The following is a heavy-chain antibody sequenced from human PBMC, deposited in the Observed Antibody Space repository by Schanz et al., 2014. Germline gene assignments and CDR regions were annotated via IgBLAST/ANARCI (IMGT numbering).Heavy chain of an antibody. J-gene: IGHJ6*02. Sequence: EVQLVESGGGLVQPGESLRLSCAASGFNFSSHWMTWVRQAPGRGLEWVANIRQDVRAKYYVDSVKGRFTISRDNIASSLFLQMNSLRAEDSAVYYCARGLIVGDGQHFYFSYGLDVWGQGTTVTVSS. CDR2: IRQDVRAK. D-gene: IGHD1-26*01. CDR3: ARGLIVGDGQHFYFSYGLDV. CDR1: GFNFSSHW. V-gene: IGHV3-7*01.